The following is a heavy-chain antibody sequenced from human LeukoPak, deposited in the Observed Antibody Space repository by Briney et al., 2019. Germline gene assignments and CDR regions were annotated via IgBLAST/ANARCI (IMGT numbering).Heavy chain of an antibody. CDR3: ARVGGTNYYYYGMDV. Sequence: PSETLSLTCTVSGGSISNYYWSWIRQPPGKGLEGIGYIYYSGSTNYNPSLKSRVTISVDTSKNQFSLKLSSVTAADTAVYYCARVGGTNYYYYGMDVWGQGTTVTVSS. CDR2: IYYSGST. J-gene: IGHJ6*02. D-gene: IGHD1-26*01. CDR1: GGSISNYY. V-gene: IGHV4-59*01.